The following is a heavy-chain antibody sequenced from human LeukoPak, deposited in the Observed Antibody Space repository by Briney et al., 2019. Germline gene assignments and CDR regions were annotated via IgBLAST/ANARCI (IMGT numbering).Heavy chain of an antibody. D-gene: IGHD2-15*01. CDR1: GGSINSYY. J-gene: IGHJ4*02. Sequence: SETLSLTCTVSGGSINSYYWSWIRQPPGMGLEWIGYIYYSGSSKYNPSLKSRVTISVDTSRNQFFLKLSSVTAADTAVYYCASIGYCSGGNCYSNYFDHWGQGTLVTVSS. CDR3: ASIGYCSGGNCYSNYFDH. CDR2: IYYSGSS. V-gene: IGHV4-59*08.